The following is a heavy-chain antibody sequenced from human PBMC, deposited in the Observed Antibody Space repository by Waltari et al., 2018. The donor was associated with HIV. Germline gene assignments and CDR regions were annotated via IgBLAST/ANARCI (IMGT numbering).Heavy chain of an antibody. V-gene: IGHV4-39*01. CDR3: ARRYGSRAGWFDT. Sequence: QLQLQESGPGLVKPSEPLSLTCPGSGGSFSSSAFSWGWIRQPPGKGLEWMGNISYAGNTYYNPSLRSRLTLSVDTSKNQVSLRLTSVTAADTAAYYCARRYGSRAGWFDTWGQGSLVTVSS. J-gene: IGHJ5*02. CDR1: GGSFSSSAFS. D-gene: IGHD3-10*01. CDR2: ISYAGNT.